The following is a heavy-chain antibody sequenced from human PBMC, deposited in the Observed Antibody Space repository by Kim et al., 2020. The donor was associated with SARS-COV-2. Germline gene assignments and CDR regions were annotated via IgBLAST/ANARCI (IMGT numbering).Heavy chain of an antibody. CDR3: ATDDSTGWSRACDI. V-gene: IGHV4-31*02. D-gene: IGHD6-19*01. Sequence: YNPALKRRVTVSLDTSKNQFSLGLSCVTAADTAVYYCATDDSTGWSRACDIWGQGTMVSVSS. J-gene: IGHJ3*02.